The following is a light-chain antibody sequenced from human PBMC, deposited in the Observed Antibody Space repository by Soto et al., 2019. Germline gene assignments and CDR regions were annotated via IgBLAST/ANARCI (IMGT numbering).Light chain of an antibody. V-gene: IGKV1-39*01. CDR3: QLSDSTRVT. Sequence: DIQMTQSPSSLSASVGDRVTIACRASQNINSNLNWYQQKPGKAPKLLIYAASSLKTGVPSRFRVSGSGTDVTLIISSMQPEDFATYSCQLSDSTRVTFGQGTKVEIK. CDR1: QNINSN. CDR2: AAS. J-gene: IGKJ1*01.